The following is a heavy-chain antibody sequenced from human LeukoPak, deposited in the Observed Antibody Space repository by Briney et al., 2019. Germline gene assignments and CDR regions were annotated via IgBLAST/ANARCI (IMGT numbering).Heavy chain of an antibody. Sequence: KPGRSLRLSCAASGFTFSSYAMHWVRQAPGKGLEWVAVISYDGSNKYYADSVKGRFTISRDNSKNTLYLQMNSLRAEDTAVYYCAREEQQWLVLIDYWGQGTLVTVSS. J-gene: IGHJ4*02. CDR2: ISYDGSNK. CDR3: AREEQQWLVLIDY. CDR1: GFTFSSYA. V-gene: IGHV3-30-3*01. D-gene: IGHD6-19*01.